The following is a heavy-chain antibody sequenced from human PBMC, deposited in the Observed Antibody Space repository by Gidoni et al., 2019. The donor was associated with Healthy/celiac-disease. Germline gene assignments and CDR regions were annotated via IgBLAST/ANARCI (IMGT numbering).Heavy chain of an antibody. CDR1: GFTFSSYG. CDR3: ARDLGQQLDRPLNWFDP. V-gene: IGHV3-33*01. D-gene: IGHD6-13*01. J-gene: IGHJ5*02. Sequence: QVKLVESGGGVVQPGRSLRLSCAASGFTFSSYGMHWVRQAPGKGREWVAVIWYDGSNKDYADSVKGRFTISRDNSKNTLYLQMNSLRAEDTAVYYCARDLGQQLDRPLNWFDPWGQGTLVTVSS. CDR2: IWYDGSNK.